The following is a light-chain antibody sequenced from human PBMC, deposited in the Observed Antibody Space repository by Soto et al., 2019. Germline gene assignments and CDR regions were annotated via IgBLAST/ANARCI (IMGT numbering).Light chain of an antibody. CDR1: NIGSKS. V-gene: IGLV3-21*02. CDR2: DDS. J-gene: IGLJ1*01. CDR3: HVWDSSSDHYV. Sequence: SYELTRPPSVSVAPGQTARITCGGNNIGSKSVHWYQQKPGQAPVLVVYDDSDRPSGIPDRFSGSNSGDTATLTIRRVEAGDEADYYCHVWDSSSDHYVFGTGTKLTVL.